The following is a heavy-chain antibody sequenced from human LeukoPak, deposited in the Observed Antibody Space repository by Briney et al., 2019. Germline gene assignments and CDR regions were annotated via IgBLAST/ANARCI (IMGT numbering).Heavy chain of an antibody. CDR3: ARVRGRIAAAGLYNWFDP. CDR2: INPNSGGT. CDR1: GYTFTGYY. J-gene: IGHJ5*02. V-gene: IGHV1-2*06. D-gene: IGHD6-13*01. Sequence: GASVKVSCKAAGYTFTGYYMHWVRQAPGQGLEWMGRINPNSGGTNYAQKFQGRGTMTRDTSISTAYMELSRLRSEDTAVYYCARVRGRIAAAGLYNWFDPWGQGTLVTVSS.